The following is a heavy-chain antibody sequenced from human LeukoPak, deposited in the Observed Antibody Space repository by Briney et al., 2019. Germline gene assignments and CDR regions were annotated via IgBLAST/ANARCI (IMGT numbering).Heavy chain of an antibody. CDR3: ARESPHLGYGLDV. CDR1: GFTFSSYA. V-gene: IGHV3-30*04. CDR2: ISYDGSNK. Sequence: GRSLRLSCAASGFTFSSYAMHWVRQAPGKGLEWVSLISYDGSNKYFADSVKGRFTISRDNSKNTLYLQMNSLKVEDTAVYSCARESPHLGYGLDVWGQGTTVTVSS. J-gene: IGHJ6*02. D-gene: IGHD3-16*01.